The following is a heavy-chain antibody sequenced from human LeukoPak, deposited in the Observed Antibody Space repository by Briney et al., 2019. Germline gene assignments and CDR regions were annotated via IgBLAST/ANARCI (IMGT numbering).Heavy chain of an antibody. CDR1: GFSVNNNY. CDR2: IYDGGHT. CDR3: AKGQDCSGGSCLYYFDY. D-gene: IGHD2-15*01. J-gene: IGHJ4*02. Sequence: PGGSLRLSCAASGFSVNNNYISWVRQAPGKGLECVSVIYDGGHTYYADSVKGRFTISRDNSKNTVYLQMNSLRAEDTAVYYCAKGQDCSGGSCLYYFDYWGQGTLVTVSS. V-gene: IGHV3-66*01.